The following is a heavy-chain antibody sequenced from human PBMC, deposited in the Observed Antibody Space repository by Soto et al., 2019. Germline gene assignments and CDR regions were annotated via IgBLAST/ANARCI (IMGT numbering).Heavy chain of an antibody. V-gene: IGHV3-23*01. Sequence: GGSLRLSCAASGFTFNNYAMSWVRQAPGKGLEWVSSISAGSTYYADSVKGRFIISRDTSKNTLYLQMNSLRAEDTAVYYCAKEISSMWFPLDSWGQGTLVTVSS. CDR2: ISAGST. CDR1: GFTFNNYA. D-gene: IGHD3-3*02. CDR3: AKEISSMWFPLDS. J-gene: IGHJ4*02.